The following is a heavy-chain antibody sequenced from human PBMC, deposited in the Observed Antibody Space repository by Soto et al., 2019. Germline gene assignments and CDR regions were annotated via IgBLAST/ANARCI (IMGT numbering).Heavy chain of an antibody. D-gene: IGHD4-17*01. CDR1: GGTFSSYA. CDR2: IIPIFGTA. V-gene: IGHV1-69*01. CDR3: ARQSDYGVQYDAFDI. Sequence: QVQLVQSGAEVKKPGSSVKVSCKASGGTFSSYAISWVRQAPGQGLEWMGGIIPIFGTANYAQKFQGRVTITSDESTSTAYIEMSSLRSADTAVYYCARQSDYGVQYDAFDIWGQGTMVTVSS. J-gene: IGHJ3*02.